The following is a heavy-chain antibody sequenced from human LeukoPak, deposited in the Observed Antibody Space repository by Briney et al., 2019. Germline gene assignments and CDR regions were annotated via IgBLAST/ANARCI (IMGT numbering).Heavy chain of an antibody. D-gene: IGHD3-16*01. V-gene: IGHV3-7*01. CDR2: MKGDGSEK. J-gene: IGHJ3*01. Sequence: GGSLRLSCVASGFTFSTYWMTWVRQAPGKGLEWVANMKGDGSEKHYVDSVKGRFTISRDNAKSSLYLQMDGLRAEDTAVYYCARPAYTAAYDLWGQGTLVTVS. CDR1: GFTFSTYW. CDR3: ARPAYTAAYDL.